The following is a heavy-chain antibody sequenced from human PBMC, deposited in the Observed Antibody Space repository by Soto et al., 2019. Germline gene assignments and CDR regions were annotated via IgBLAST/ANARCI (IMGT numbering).Heavy chain of an antibody. Sequence: QVQLQESGPGLVKPSQTLSLTCTVSGGSISSGGYYWSWIRQHPGKGLEWIGYIYYSGSTYYNPSLKRRVTIAVDTSKNQFSLKLSSVTAADTAVYYCARDRGYYGSGSYRRSYYYGMDVWGQGTTVTVSS. CDR1: GGSISSGGYY. CDR2: IYYSGST. D-gene: IGHD3-10*01. V-gene: IGHV4-31*03. CDR3: ARDRGYYGSGSYRRSYYYGMDV. J-gene: IGHJ6*02.